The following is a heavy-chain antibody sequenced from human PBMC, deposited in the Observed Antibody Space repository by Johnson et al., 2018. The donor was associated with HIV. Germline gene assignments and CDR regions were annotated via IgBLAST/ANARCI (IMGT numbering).Heavy chain of an antibody. J-gene: IGHJ3*02. CDR3: TTWGYGIGGAFDI. D-gene: IGHD1-26*01. CDR1: GFIFSSYA. V-gene: IGHV3-64*01. CDR2: ISSNGGST. Sequence: MLLVESGGGLVQPGGSLRLSCAASGFIFSSYAMHWVRQAPGKGLQYVSAISSNGGSTYYANSVKGRFTISRDNSRNTLYLQMNSLKTEDTAMYYCTTWGYGIGGAFDIWGQGTMVTVSS.